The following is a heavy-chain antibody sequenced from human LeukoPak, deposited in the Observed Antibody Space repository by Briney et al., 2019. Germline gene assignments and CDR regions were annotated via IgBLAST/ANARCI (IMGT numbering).Heavy chain of an antibody. CDR2: INSDGSST. D-gene: IGHD6-19*01. V-gene: IGHV3-74*01. J-gene: IGHJ6*02. CDR1: GFTFSSYW. CDR3: ARDSYLAVAGYYYYYYGMDV. Sequence: GGSLRLSCAASGFTFSSYWMHWVRQAPGKGLVRVSRINSDGSSTSYADSVKGRFTISRDNAKNTLYLQMNSLRAEDTAVYYCARDSYLAVAGYYYYYYGMDVWGQGTTVTVSS.